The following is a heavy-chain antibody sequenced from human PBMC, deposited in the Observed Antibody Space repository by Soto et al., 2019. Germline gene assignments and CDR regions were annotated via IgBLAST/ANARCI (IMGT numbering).Heavy chain of an antibody. CDR1: GFTFSTFD. CDR3: AIRFLEGPLGY. D-gene: IGHD3-3*01. J-gene: IGHJ4*02. V-gene: IGHV3-13*01. Sequence: PGGSLRLSCAASGFTFSTFDMHWVRQPTGKGLEWVSGIGTVGDTYYADSVKGRFTISRDNAKNSLYLQMNSLRAEDTAVYYCAIRFLEGPLGYWGQGTLVTVSS. CDR2: IGTVGDT.